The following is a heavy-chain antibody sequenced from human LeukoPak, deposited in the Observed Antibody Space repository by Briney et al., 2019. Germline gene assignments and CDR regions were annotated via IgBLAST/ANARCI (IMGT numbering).Heavy chain of an antibody. V-gene: IGHV3-30*02. Sequence: GGSLRLSCAASGFTFSSDGMHWVRQAPGRGLEWVAFIRYDGSNKYYADSVKGRFTISRDTSKNTLYLQMNSMRAEDTVVYYCAKEKSSGWNAAFDIWGQGTMVTVSS. CDR3: AKEKSSGWNAAFDI. CDR1: GFTFSSDG. D-gene: IGHD6-19*01. J-gene: IGHJ3*02. CDR2: IRYDGSNK.